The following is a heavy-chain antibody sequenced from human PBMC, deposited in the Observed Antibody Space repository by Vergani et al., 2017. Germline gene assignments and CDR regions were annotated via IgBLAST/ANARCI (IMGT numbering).Heavy chain of an antibody. CDR2: ISWNSGSI. D-gene: IGHD3-3*01. V-gene: IGHV3-9*01. Sequence: EVQLVESGGGLVQPGRSLRLSCAASGFTFDDYAMHWVRQAPGKGLEWVSGISWNSGSIGYADSVKGRFTISRDNAKNSLYLQMNSLRAEDTALYYCAKALYYDPRDAFDIWGQGTMVTVSS. CDR3: AKALYYDPRDAFDI. CDR1: GFTFDDYA. J-gene: IGHJ3*02.